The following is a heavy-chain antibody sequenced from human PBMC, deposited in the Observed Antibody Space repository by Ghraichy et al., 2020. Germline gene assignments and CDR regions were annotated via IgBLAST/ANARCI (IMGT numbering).Heavy chain of an antibody. CDR3: ASPRGSSTYASDYYFGMDV. V-gene: IGHV3-48*02. CDR1: GFAFSSYS. D-gene: IGHD1-1*01. J-gene: IGHJ6*02. Sequence: GESLNIPCAASGFAFSSYSLNWVRQAPGRGLEWVSYISSSSRTIYYADSVKGRFTISRDNAKKSLSLQMNSLRDEDTAVYYCASPRGSSTYASDYYFGMDVWGQGTTVTVS. CDR2: ISSSSRTI.